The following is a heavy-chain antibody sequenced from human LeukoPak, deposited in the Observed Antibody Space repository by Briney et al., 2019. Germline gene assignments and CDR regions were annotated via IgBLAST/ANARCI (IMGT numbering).Heavy chain of an antibody. D-gene: IGHD4-17*01. CDR1: GFTFSNYA. CDR2: ISSSSYI. CDR3: ARDGYGDYGFDY. V-gene: IGHV3-21*01. Sequence: GGSLRLSCAASGFTFSNYATSWVRQAPGKGLEWVSSISSSSYIYYADSVKGRFTISRDNAKNSLYLQMNSLRAEDTAVYYCARDGYGDYGFDYWGQGTLVTVSS. J-gene: IGHJ4*02.